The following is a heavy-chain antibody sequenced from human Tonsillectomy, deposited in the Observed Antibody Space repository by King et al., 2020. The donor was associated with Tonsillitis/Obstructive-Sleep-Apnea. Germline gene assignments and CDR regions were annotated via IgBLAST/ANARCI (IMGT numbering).Heavy chain of an antibody. CDR3: GRGEMATISPAFDI. Sequence: QLVQSGGGVVQPGRSRRLSCVASGVTFRHYAMHWVRQSPGKGLDWAALISYDGSDKYYADSVKGRFTVSRDNSKNTLYLQMNFLRPEDTAVYYCGRGEMATISPAFDIWGQGTMLTVSS. D-gene: IGHD5-24*01. J-gene: IGHJ3*02. V-gene: IGHV3-30*04. CDR2: ISYDGSDK. CDR1: GVTFRHYA.